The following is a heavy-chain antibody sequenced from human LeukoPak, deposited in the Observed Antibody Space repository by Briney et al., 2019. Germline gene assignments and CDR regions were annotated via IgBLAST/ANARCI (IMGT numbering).Heavy chain of an antibody. Sequence: GGSLRLSCAASGFTFSSYWMSWVRQAPGKGLEWVANIKQDGSEKYYVNSVKGRFTISRDNAKNSLYLQLNSLRAEDTAVYYCARSPYTSGWYGVGYWGQGTLVTVSS. D-gene: IGHD6-19*01. V-gene: IGHV3-7*01. CDR2: IKQDGSEK. J-gene: IGHJ4*02. CDR1: GFTFSSYW. CDR3: ARSPYTSGWYGVGY.